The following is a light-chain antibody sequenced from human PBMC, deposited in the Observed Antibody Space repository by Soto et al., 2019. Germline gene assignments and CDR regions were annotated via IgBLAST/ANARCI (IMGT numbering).Light chain of an antibody. CDR1: QSISNF. J-gene: IGKJ5*01. CDR2: SAS. V-gene: IGKV1-39*01. Sequence: DIQMTQSPSSLSASVGDRVIITCRASQSISNFLSWFQQRPGKAPKLLISSASGLQSGVPSRFSGRGSGTDFTLTISDLHPEDFATYYCQETHGTFGQGTRLEIK. CDR3: QETHGT.